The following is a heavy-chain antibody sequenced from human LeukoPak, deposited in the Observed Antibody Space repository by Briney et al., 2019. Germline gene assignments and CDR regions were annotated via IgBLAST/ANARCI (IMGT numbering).Heavy chain of an antibody. CDR1: GFTFSSYA. CDR2: ISGSGGST. J-gene: IGHJ4*02. CDR3: ARGEAAAYDYVWGSYRPLGY. D-gene: IGHD3-16*02. Sequence: PGGSLRLSCAASGFTFSSYAMSWVRQAPGKGLEWVSAISGSGGSTYYADSVKGRFTISRDNSKNTLYLQMNSLRAEDTAVYYCARGEAAAYDYVWGSYRPLGYWGQGTLVTVSS. V-gene: IGHV3-23*01.